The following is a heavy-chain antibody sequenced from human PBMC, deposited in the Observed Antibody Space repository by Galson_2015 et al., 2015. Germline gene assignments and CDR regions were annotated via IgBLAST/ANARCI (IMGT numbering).Heavy chain of an antibody. D-gene: IGHD3-16*02. V-gene: IGHV3-53*01. Sequence: SLRLSCAASGFTVSSNYMSWVRQAPGKGLEWVSVIYSGGSTYYADSVKGRFTISRGNSKNTLYLQMNSLRAEDTAVYYCARSLGELSHDAFDIWGQGTMVTVSS. CDR2: IYSGGST. CDR1: GFTVSSNY. J-gene: IGHJ3*02. CDR3: ARSLGELSHDAFDI.